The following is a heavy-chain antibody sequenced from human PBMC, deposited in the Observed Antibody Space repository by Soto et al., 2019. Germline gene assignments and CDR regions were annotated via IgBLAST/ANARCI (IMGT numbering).Heavy chain of an antibody. J-gene: IGHJ6*02. CDR1: GYTFTSYA. CDR2: INAGNGNT. CDR3: ARDGDGYSYGARYYYYGMDV. Sequence: VKVSCKASGYTFTSYAMHWVRQAPGQRLEWMGWINAGNGNTKYSQKFQGRVTITRDTSASTAYMELSSLRSEDTAVYYCARDGDGYSYGARYYYYGMDVWGQGTTVTVSS. D-gene: IGHD5-18*01. V-gene: IGHV1-3*01.